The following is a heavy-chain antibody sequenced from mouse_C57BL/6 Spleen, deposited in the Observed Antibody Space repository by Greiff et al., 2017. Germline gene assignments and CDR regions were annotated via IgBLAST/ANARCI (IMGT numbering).Heavy chain of an antibody. CDR2: IDPENGDT. D-gene: IGHD2-2*01. CDR1: GFNIKDDY. J-gene: IGHJ2*01. V-gene: IGHV14-4*01. CDR3: TGVTGFDY. Sequence: VQLKQSGAELVRPGASVKLSCTASGFNIKDDYMHWVKQRPEQGLEWIGWIDPENGDTEYASKFQGKATITADTSSNTDYLQLSSLTSEDTAVYYCTGVTGFDYWGQGTTLTVSS.